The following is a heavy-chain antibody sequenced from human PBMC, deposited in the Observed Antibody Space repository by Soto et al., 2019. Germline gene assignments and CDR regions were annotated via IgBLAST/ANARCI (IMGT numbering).Heavy chain of an antibody. D-gene: IGHD1-26*01. Sequence: SETLSLTCTISGGSISVYYWSWVRQPPGHELEWIGYIYASGSPYYNPSLRSRVTISADTSKNQISLKLTSPTAADTAVYYCARGVGSSPPRYWGRGTLVTVS. V-gene: IGHV4-59*01. CDR3: ARGVGSSPPRY. CDR2: IYASGSP. J-gene: IGHJ4*02. CDR1: GGSISVYY.